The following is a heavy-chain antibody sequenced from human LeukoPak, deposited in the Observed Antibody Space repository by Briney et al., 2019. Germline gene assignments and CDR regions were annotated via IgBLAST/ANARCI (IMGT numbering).Heavy chain of an antibody. CDR1: GFTFSGYW. CDR2: IRSDGTIT. D-gene: IGHD2-2*01. CDR3: ARRADCSSTSCPFDY. V-gene: IGHV3-74*01. Sequence: GGSLRLSCAASGFTFSGYWMHWVRQAPGKGLVWVSRIRSDGTITTYADSVRGRFTISRDNTKNTLYLQMNSLRAEDTGVYYCARRADCSSTSCPFDYWGQGTLVTVSS. J-gene: IGHJ4*02.